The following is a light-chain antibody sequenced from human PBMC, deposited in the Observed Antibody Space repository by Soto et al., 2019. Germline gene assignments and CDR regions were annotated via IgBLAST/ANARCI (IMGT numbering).Light chain of an antibody. CDR3: QQYAGSPTT. J-gene: IGKJ5*01. CDR2: DTS. Sequence: EIVMTQSPATLSVSPGEGATLSCRASQGIGDTLAWYQQKPGQTPRLLIYDTSIRATGVPDKFSGSGSGTDFTLTISRLEPEDSAVYYCQQYAGSPTTFGQGTRLEIK. V-gene: IGKV3-20*01. CDR1: QGIGDT.